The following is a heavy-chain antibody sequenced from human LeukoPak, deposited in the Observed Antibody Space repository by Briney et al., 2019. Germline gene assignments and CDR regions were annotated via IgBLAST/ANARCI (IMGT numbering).Heavy chain of an antibody. V-gene: IGHV3-30-3*01. J-gene: IGHJ4*02. CDR3: ARPLEKYLIHYFDF. CDR1: GFSFNRYA. D-gene: IGHD3-3*01. Sequence: HAGRSLRLSCAASGFSFNRYAMHWVRQAPGKGLEWVAVVSYLGNDKFYADSVKGRFTISRDNSNNTVYLEINNLRSDDTGVYYCARPLEKYLIHYFDFWGPGTLVTVSS. CDR2: VSYLGNDK.